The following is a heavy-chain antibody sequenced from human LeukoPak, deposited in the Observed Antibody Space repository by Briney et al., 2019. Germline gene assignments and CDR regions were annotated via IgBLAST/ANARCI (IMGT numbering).Heavy chain of an antibody. CDR2: IYNGGST. Sequence: PGGSLRLSCAASGFTVSSNYMSWVRQAPGKGLEWVSVIYNGGSTYYADSVKGRFTISRDNSKNTLYLQMNSLRAEDTAVYYCAREWNRDGYNRFDYWGQGTLATVSS. CDR3: AREWNRDGYNRFDY. CDR1: GFTVSSNY. V-gene: IGHV3-53*01. J-gene: IGHJ4*02. D-gene: IGHD5-24*01.